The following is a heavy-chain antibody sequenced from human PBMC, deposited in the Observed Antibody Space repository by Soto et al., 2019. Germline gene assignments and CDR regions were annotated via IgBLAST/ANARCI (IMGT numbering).Heavy chain of an antibody. CDR3: AKKYYYDSSGLIDY. D-gene: IGHD3-22*01. Sequence: GGSLRLSCAASGFTYSSYAMSWVRQAPGKGLEWVSAISGSGGSTYYADSVKGRFTISRDNSKNTLYLQMNSLRAEDTAVYYCAKKYYYDSSGLIDYWGQGTLVTVSS. J-gene: IGHJ4*02. CDR1: GFTYSSYA. CDR2: ISGSGGST. V-gene: IGHV3-23*01.